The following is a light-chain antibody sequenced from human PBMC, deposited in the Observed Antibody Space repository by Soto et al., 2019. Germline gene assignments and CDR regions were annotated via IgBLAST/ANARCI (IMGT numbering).Light chain of an antibody. CDR3: QQRNSYPIT. J-gene: IGKJ5*01. CDR2: TAS. CDR1: QGISSY. Sequence: DIQLTQSPSFLSASVGDRVTITCRASQGISSYLAWYQQKPGKAPNLLIHTASTLQSGVPSRFSGSGPGTEFTLTISSLQPEDFATYYCQQRNSYPITFGQGTRLEIK. V-gene: IGKV1-9*01.